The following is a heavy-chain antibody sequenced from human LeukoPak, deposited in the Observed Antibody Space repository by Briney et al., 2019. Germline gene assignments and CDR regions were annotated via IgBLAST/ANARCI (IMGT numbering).Heavy chain of an antibody. CDR1: GHTFTELS. D-gene: IGHD5/OR15-5a*01. J-gene: IGHJ4*02. V-gene: IGHV1-24*01. CDR2: FDAEDAET. CDR3: ATLGGVYEGLDY. Sequence: GASVKVSCKVPGHTFTELSMHWVRQVPGKGLEWMGGFDAEDAETIYAQKFRGRVAMTEDTSTDTAYLELSSLRPEDTALYYCATLGGVYEGLDYWGQGTLVTVFS.